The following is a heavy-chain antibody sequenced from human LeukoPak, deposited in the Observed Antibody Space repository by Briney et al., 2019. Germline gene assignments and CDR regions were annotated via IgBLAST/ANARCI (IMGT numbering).Heavy chain of an antibody. Sequence: GGSLRLSCAASGFAFSDYYMSWIRRAPGKGLEWGSYISSSGSTIYYADSVKGRFTISRDNAKNSLYLQMNSLRAEDTAVYYCARAPQAQNSYSSSKRSRYYYYGMDVWGQGTTVTVSS. CDR3: ARAPQAQNSYSSSKRSRYYYYGMDV. J-gene: IGHJ6*02. V-gene: IGHV3-11*01. D-gene: IGHD6-13*01. CDR2: ISSSGSTI. CDR1: GFAFSDYY.